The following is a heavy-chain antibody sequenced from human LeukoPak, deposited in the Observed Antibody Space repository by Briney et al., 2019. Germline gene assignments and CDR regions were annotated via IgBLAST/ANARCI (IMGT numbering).Heavy chain of an antibody. D-gene: IGHD6-13*01. V-gene: IGHV4-38-2*01. Sequence: SETLSLTCAVSGYSISSGYYWRWLRQPPGKGIAWIGSIYHSGSTYYNPSLKSRVTISVDTSKNQFSLKLSSVTAADTAVYYCARVRRGLFSSSWYPEYYFDYWGQGTLVTVSS. CDR1: GYSISSGYY. J-gene: IGHJ4*02. CDR3: ARVRRGLFSSSWYPEYYFDY. CDR2: IYHSGST.